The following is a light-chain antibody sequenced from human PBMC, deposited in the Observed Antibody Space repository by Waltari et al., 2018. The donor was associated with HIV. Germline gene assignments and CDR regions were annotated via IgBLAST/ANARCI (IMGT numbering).Light chain of an antibody. CDR2: WAS. J-gene: IGKJ2*01. CDR3: QQQYENPQT. Sequence: DIVMTKSRDPLAVSLGERAPIHCRPSRTVFYISDKKNYLAWYQQKPGQPPRLIMTWASTRESGVPERFSGSGSGTDFTLTISRLQAEDVAVYYCQQQYENPQTFGQGTKLEI. V-gene: IGKV4-1*01. CDR1: RTVFYISDKKNY.